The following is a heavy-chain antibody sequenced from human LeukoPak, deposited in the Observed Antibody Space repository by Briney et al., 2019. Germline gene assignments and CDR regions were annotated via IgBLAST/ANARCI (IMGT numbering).Heavy chain of an antibody. V-gene: IGHV1-69*05. CDR1: GGTFSSYA. J-gene: IGHJ2*01. CDR3: ARARGSSGSYRPYWYFDL. D-gene: IGHD1-26*01. Sequence: SVKVSCKASGGTFSSYAISWVRQAPGQGLEWRGGIIPIFGTANYAQKFQGRVTITTDESTSTAYMELSSLRSEDTAVYYCARARGSSGSYRPYWYFDLWGRGTLVTVSS. CDR2: IIPIFGTA.